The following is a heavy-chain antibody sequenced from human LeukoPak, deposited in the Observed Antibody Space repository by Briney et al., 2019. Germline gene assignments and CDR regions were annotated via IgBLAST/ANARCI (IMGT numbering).Heavy chain of an antibody. CDR3: AKDYGDYGSFDY. J-gene: IGHJ4*02. Sequence: GGSLRLSCAASGFTFSSYAMSWVRRAPGKGLEWVSAISGSGGSTYYADSVKGRFTISRDNSKNTLYLQMNSLRAEDTAVYYCAKDYGDYGSFDYWGQGTLVTVSS. CDR2: ISGSGGST. D-gene: IGHD4-17*01. CDR1: GFTFSSYA. V-gene: IGHV3-23*01.